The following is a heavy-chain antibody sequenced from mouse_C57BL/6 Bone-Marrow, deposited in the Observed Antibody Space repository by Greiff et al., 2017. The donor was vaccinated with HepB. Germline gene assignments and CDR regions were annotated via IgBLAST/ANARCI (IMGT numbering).Heavy chain of an antibody. CDR2: ISSGSSTI. D-gene: IGHD3-1*01. J-gene: IGHJ2*01. Sequence: EVQLVESGGGLVKPGGSLKLSCAAPGFTFSDYGMHWVRQAPEKGLEWVAYISSGSSTIYYADTVKGRFTISRDNAKNTLFLQMTSLRSEDTAMYYGAREEGGGYFSFDYWGQGTTLTVSS. CDR1: GFTFSDYG. CDR3: AREEGGGYFSFDY. V-gene: IGHV5-17*01.